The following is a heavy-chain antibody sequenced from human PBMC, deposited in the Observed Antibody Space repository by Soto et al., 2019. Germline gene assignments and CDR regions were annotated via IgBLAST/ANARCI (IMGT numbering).Heavy chain of an antibody. Sequence: QVQLVESGGGVVQPGKSLRLSCAASGFTFSNYGMHWVRQAPGKGLEWVAVISYDGSNKYYADSAKGRFTISRDNSKNTLYLQMNSLGPEDTAVYYCAKDHVFGSSSPDYWGQGTLVTVSS. CDR2: ISYDGSNK. CDR3: AKDHVFGSSSPDY. CDR1: GFTFSNYG. V-gene: IGHV3-30*18. D-gene: IGHD6-6*01. J-gene: IGHJ4*02.